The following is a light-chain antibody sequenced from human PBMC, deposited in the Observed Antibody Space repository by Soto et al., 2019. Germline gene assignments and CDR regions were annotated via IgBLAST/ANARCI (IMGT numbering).Light chain of an antibody. CDR2: DAS. J-gene: IGKJ1*01. CDR1: QSVSSY. V-gene: IGKV3-11*01. CDR3: QQRSNWWT. Sequence: EIVLRQSPATVSLCPGERATLSCRASQSVSSYLAWYQQKPGQAPRLLIYDASNRATGIPARFSGSGSGTDFTLTISSLEPEDFAVYYCQQRSNWWTFGQGTKVDIK.